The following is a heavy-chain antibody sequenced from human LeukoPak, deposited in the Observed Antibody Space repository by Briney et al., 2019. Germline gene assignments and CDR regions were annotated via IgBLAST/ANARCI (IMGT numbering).Heavy chain of an antibody. D-gene: IGHD6-19*01. V-gene: IGHV3-30*18. Sequence: GGSLRLSCAASGFTFSSYGMHWVRQAPGKGLEWVAVISYDGSNKYYADSVKGRFTISRDNSKNTLYLQMNSLRAEDTAVYYYAKDFTSGWTADLFDYWGQGTLVTVSS. CDR3: AKDFTSGWTADLFDY. J-gene: IGHJ4*02. CDR2: ISYDGSNK. CDR1: GFTFSSYG.